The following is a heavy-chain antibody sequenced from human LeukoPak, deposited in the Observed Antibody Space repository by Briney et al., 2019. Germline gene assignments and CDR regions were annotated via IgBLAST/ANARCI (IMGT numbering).Heavy chain of an antibody. J-gene: IGHJ4*02. CDR1: XXXXXXXX. V-gene: IGHV3-33*01. CDR2: IWYDGSNK. D-gene: IGHD6-25*01. CDR3: AREKRYYFDY. Sequence: LXXSCAAXXXXXXXXXMHXXXXAXXXXLXWVAVIWYDGSNKYYADSVKGRFTISRDNSKNTLYLQMNSLRAEDTAVYYCAREKRYYFDYWGQGTLVTVSS.